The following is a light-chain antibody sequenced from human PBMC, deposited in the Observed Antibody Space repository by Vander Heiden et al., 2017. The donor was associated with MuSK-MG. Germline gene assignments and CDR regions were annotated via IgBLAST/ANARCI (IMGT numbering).Light chain of an antibody. V-gene: IGLV2-11*01. J-gene: IGLJ3*02. CDR3: CSYAGSYTV. CDR2: DVS. CDR1: RSDVGGYNY. Sequence: QSALTQPRSVSGSPGQSVTISCTGTRSDVGGYNYVSWYQQHPGKAPKLMIYDVSKRPSGVPDRFSGSKSGNTASLTISGLQAEDEAYYYCCSYAGSYTVFGGGTKLTVL.